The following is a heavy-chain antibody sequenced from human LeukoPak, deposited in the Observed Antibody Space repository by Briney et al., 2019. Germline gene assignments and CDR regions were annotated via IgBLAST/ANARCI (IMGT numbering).Heavy chain of an antibody. D-gene: IGHD3-22*01. J-gene: IGHJ6*02. Sequence: GGSLRLSCAASGFTFSSYGMHWVRQAPGKGLEWVAVISYDGSNKYYADSVKGRFTISGDNSKNTLYLQMNSLRAEDTAVYYCAKSYYDSSGYYYYYYGMDVWGQGTTVTVSS. CDR3: AKSYYDSSGYYYYYYGMDV. CDR2: ISYDGSNK. V-gene: IGHV3-30*18. CDR1: GFTFSSYG.